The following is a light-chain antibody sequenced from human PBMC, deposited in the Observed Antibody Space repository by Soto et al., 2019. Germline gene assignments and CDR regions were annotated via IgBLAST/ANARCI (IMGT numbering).Light chain of an antibody. CDR2: DAS. J-gene: IGKJ4*01. Sequence: IVLKQSPATLSLSKGERATLSCRASQSVSSYLAWYQQKPGQAPRLLIYDASNRATGIPARFSGSGSGTDFTLTISSLEPEDFAVYYCQQRSNWPPALTFGGGSKVDIK. CDR3: QQRSNWPPALT. CDR1: QSVSSY. V-gene: IGKV3-11*01.